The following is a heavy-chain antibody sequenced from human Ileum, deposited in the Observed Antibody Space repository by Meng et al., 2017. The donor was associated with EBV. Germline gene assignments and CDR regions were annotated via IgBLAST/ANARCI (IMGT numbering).Heavy chain of an antibody. D-gene: IGHD6-6*01. V-gene: IGHV4-39*01. CDR1: ACSISSSSYY. CDR3: AFRLRSSGLQ. CDR2: NSYRGTT. Sequence: LQVEDGGAGTVEHSETLSLTCTGLACSISSSSYYWGWMRQPPGKGLEWISSNSYRGTTYYSPSLQVSVTISAGTFHKPFSLKLSSATAAAPSLCSCAFRLRSSGLQWGQGTLVTVSS. J-gene: IGHJ4*02.